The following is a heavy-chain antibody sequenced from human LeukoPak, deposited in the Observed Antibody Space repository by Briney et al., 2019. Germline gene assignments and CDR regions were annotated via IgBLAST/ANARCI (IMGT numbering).Heavy chain of an antibody. V-gene: IGHV3-9*01. CDR1: GFTFDDYA. Sequence: GGSLRLSCAASGFTFDDYAMHWVRQAPGKGLEWVSVISWNSGSIGYADSVKGRFTISRDNAKNSLYLQMNSLRAEDTALYYCAKGRQGLRYFDWSYFDYWGQGTLVTVSS. J-gene: IGHJ4*02. CDR2: ISWNSGSI. CDR3: AKGRQGLRYFDWSYFDY. D-gene: IGHD3-9*01.